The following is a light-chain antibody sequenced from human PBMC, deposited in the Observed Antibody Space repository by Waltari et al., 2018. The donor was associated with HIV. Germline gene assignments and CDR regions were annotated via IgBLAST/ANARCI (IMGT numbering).Light chain of an antibody. Sequence: QTVVTQEPSFSVSPGGTVTLTCGFSSGSGSTSYSPSWYQQTPGQAPRTLIYSTNTRSSGVPDRFSGSILGNKAALTITGAQADDESDYYCVLYMGSGIWVFGGGTKLTVL. CDR3: VLYMGSGIWV. J-gene: IGLJ3*02. CDR1: SGSGSTSYS. V-gene: IGLV8-61*01. CDR2: STN.